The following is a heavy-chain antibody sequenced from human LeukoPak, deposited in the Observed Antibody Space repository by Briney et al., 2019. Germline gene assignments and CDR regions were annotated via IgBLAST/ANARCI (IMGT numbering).Heavy chain of an antibody. D-gene: IGHD3-10*01. J-gene: IGHJ4*02. CDR1: GFTFSNDW. V-gene: IGHV3-74*01. CDR3: AKHLYVSGSYQALDY. Sequence: GGSLRLSCAASGFTFSNDWMHWVRHAPGKGLVWVSRINSDGSSIIYADSVKGRFTISRDNAKNTLYLQMNSLRAEDTAVYYCAKHLYVSGSYQALDYWGQETLVAVSS. CDR2: INSDGSSI.